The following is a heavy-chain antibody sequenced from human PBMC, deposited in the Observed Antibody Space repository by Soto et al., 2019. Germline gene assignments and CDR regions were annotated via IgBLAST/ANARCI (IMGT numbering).Heavy chain of an antibody. Sequence: GSLRLSCAASGFTVSSNYMSWVRQAPGKGLEWVSVIYSGGSTYYADSVKGRFTISRDNSKNTLYLQMNSLRAEDTAVYYCAREGYYYAIDYWGQGTLVTVSS. V-gene: IGHV3-53*01. D-gene: IGHD3-22*01. CDR3: AREGYYYAIDY. J-gene: IGHJ4*02. CDR2: IYSGGST. CDR1: GFTVSSNY.